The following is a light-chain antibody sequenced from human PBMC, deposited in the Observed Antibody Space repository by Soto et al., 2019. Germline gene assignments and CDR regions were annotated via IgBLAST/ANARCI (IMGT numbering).Light chain of an antibody. J-gene: IGKJ1*01. CDR3: QQYNNWPQT. V-gene: IGKV3-15*01. CDR2: DAS. CDR1: QSLRSS. Sequence: ETMMTQSPDTLSFSLGERATLSCRASQSLRSSLAWYQQKPGQAPRLLIYDASTRATGIPARFSGSGSGTDFTLTISGLQSEDFAVYYCQQYNNWPQTFGQGTKVDIK.